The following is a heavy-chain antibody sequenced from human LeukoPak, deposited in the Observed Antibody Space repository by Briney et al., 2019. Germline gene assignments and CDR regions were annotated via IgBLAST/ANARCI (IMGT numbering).Heavy chain of an antibody. D-gene: IGHD3-22*01. Sequence: GGSLRLSCAASGFTFSSYGMHWVRQAPGKGLEWVAFIRYDGSNKYYADSVKGRFTISRDNSKNTLYLQMNSLRAEDTAVYYCARGSIYYDSSGYRSGAFDIWGQGTMVTVSS. CDR1: GFTFSSYG. J-gene: IGHJ3*02. V-gene: IGHV3-30*02. CDR2: IRYDGSNK. CDR3: ARGSIYYDSSGYRSGAFDI.